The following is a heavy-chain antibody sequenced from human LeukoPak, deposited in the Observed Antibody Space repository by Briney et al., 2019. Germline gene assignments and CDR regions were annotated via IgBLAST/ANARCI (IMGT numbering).Heavy chain of an antibody. CDR2: ISYDGSNK. Sequence: GGSLRLSCAASGFTFSSYAMHWVRQAPGKGLEWVAVISYDGSNKYYADSVKGRFTISRDNSKNTLYLQMNSLRAEDTAVYYCARDPTGPLWLAPSRLDLWGRGTLVTVSS. J-gene: IGHJ2*01. CDR1: GFTFSSYA. D-gene: IGHD3-10*01. V-gene: IGHV3-30-3*01. CDR3: ARDPTGPLWLAPSRLDL.